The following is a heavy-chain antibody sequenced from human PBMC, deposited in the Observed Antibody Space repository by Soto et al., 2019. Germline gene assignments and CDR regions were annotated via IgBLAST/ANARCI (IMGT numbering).Heavy chain of an antibody. CDR2: ISYDGSNK. CDR1: GFTFSSYG. V-gene: IGHV3-30*18. J-gene: IGHJ3*02. Sequence: QVQLVESGGGVVQPGRSLRLSCAASGFTFSSYGMHWVRQAPGKGLEWVAVISYDGSNKYYADSVKGRFTISRDNSKNTLYLQMNSLRAEDTAVYYCAKVSSGWFAAFDIWGQGTMVTVSS. D-gene: IGHD6-19*01. CDR3: AKVSSGWFAAFDI.